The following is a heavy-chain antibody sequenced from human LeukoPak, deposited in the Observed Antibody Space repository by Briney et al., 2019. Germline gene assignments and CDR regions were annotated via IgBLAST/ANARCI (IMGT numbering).Heavy chain of an antibody. D-gene: IGHD3-10*01. CDR1: GGTFSSYA. J-gene: IGHJ4*02. CDR3: ARDDTMVRGPTGY. Sequence: ASAKVSCKASGGTFSSYAISWVRQAPGQGLEWMGRIIPIFGIANYAQKFQGRVTITADKSTSTAYMELSSLRSEDTAVYYCARDDTMVRGPTGYWGQGTLVTVSS. V-gene: IGHV1-69*04. CDR2: IIPIFGIA.